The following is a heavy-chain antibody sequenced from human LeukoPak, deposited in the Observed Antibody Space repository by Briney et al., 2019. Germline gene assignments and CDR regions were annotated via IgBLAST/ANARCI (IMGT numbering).Heavy chain of an antibody. Sequence: GGSLRLSCAASGFTFSHYGMHWVRQTQGAGLEWVAVIWSDGSDKYYAKSVKGRFTISRDNSKNSLFLQMNSLRAEDTAVYYCAKDAQRGFDYSNSLQNWGQGILVTVSS. V-gene: IGHV3-33*06. CDR3: AKDAQRGFDYSNSLQN. CDR2: IWSDGSDK. J-gene: IGHJ1*01. D-gene: IGHD4-11*01. CDR1: GFTFSHYG.